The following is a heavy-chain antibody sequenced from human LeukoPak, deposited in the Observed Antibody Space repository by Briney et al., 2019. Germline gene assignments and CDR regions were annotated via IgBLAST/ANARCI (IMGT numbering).Heavy chain of an antibody. D-gene: IGHD3-10*02. J-gene: IGHJ6*04. Sequence: PGGSLRLSCAASGFTFSRHWMHWVRQAPGKGLEWVSYISSSGSTIYYADSVKGRFTISRDNAKNSLYLQMNSLRAEDTAVYYCAELGITMIGGVWGKGTTVTISS. V-gene: IGHV3-48*03. CDR2: ISSSGSTI. CDR3: AELGITMIGGV. CDR1: GFTFSRHW.